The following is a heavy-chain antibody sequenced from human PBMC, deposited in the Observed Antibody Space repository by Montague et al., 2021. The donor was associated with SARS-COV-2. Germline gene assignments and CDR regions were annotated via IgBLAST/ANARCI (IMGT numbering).Heavy chain of an antibody. J-gene: IGHJ4*02. CDR1: GGSISSGDFF. CDR3: ARQRSAARRRERTYYSDY. V-gene: IGHV4-39*01. CDR2: IYSDGRT. Sequence: SETLSLTCSVSGGSISSGDFFWGWIRQPPGRGLEWIGSIYSDGRTQYNSSLKSRVFISADMSRSLFSLELTSVTAADTAVYYCARQRSAARRRERTYYSDYWGQGTLVTVSS. D-gene: IGHD1-26*01.